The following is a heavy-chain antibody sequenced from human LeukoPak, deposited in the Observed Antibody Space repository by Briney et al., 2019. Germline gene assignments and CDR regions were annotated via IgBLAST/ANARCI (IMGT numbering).Heavy chain of an antibody. CDR2: ISSSSSYI. CDR3: ARDGVAAAGGADY. Sequence: GGSLRLSCAASGFTFSSYSMNWVRQAPGKGLEWVSSISSSSSYIYYADSVKGRLTISRDNAKNSLYLQMNSLRAEDTAVYYCARDGVAAAGGADYWGQGTLVTVSS. V-gene: IGHV3-21*01. D-gene: IGHD6-13*01. J-gene: IGHJ4*02. CDR1: GFTFSSYS.